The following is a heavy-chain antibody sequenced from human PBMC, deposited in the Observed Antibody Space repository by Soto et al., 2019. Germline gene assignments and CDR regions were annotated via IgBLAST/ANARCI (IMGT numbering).Heavy chain of an antibody. J-gene: IGHJ4*02. Sequence: GGSLRLSCAASGFTFSSYWMHWVRQAPGKGLVWVSRINSDGITTNYADSVKGRFTISRDNAKNTLYLQMNSLSAEDTAVYYCASHPGYSSGWYNYWGQGTLVTVSS. CDR3: ASHPGYSSGWYNY. CDR1: GFTFSSYW. D-gene: IGHD6-19*01. V-gene: IGHV3-74*01. CDR2: INSDGITT.